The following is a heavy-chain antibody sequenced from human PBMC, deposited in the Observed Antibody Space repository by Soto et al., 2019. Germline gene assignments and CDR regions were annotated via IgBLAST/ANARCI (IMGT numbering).Heavy chain of an antibody. Sequence: AQLVESGGGVVQPGRSLRLSCATSGFFFNTYGLHWVRQAPGKGLEWVALISKDGSRDYYADSVQGRFTISRDNSKDTLFLEMGSLRVDDTAVYYCARDGWELPTVGGNAFDIWGQGTMVTVSS. CDR3: ARDGWELPTVGGNAFDI. CDR1: GFFFNTYG. D-gene: IGHD1-26*01. V-gene: IGHV3-30*03. CDR2: ISKDGSRD. J-gene: IGHJ3*02.